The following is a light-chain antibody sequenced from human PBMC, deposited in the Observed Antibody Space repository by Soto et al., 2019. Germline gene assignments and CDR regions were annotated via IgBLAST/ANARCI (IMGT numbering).Light chain of an antibody. Sequence: EIVLTQSPGTLSLSPGERATLSCRASQSVSSSYLAWYQQKPGQAPRLLIYGASSRATCIPDRFSGSGSGTDFPLTISRLEPEDFAVYYCQQYGSSPLTFGQGTKVEIK. CDR1: QSVSSSY. J-gene: IGKJ1*01. V-gene: IGKV3-20*01. CDR3: QQYGSSPLT. CDR2: GAS.